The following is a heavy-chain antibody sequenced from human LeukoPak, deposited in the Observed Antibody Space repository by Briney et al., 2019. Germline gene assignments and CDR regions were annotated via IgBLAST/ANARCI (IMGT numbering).Heavy chain of an antibody. J-gene: IGHJ3*02. Sequence: SGTLSLTCAVSGGSISSSNWWSWVRQPPGKGLEWIGEIYHSGSTNYNPSLKSRVTISVDKSKNQFSLKLSSVTAADTAVYYCASDWLFSIGAFDIWGQGTMVTVSS. CDR1: GGSISSSNW. V-gene: IGHV4-4*02. CDR2: IYHSGST. CDR3: ASDWLFSIGAFDI. D-gene: IGHD3-9*01.